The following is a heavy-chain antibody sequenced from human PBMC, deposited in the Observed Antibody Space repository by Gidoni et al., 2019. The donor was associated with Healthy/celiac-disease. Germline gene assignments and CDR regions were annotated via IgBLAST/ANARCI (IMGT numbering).Heavy chain of an antibody. D-gene: IGHD4-17*01. CDR1: GYTFTGYY. V-gene: IGHV1-2*06. CDR2: INPNSGGT. CDR3: ARTTVVDYYYYYYGMDV. Sequence: QVQLVQSGAEVKKPGASVKVSCKASGYTFTGYYMHWVRQAPGQGLEWMGRINPNSGGTNYAQKFQGRVTMTRDTSISTAYMELSRLRSDDTAVYYCARTTVVDYYYYYYGMDVWGQGTTVTVSS. J-gene: IGHJ6*02.